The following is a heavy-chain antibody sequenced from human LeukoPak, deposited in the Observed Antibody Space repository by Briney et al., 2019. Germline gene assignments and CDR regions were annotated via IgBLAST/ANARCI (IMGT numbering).Heavy chain of an antibody. D-gene: IGHD3-22*01. J-gene: IGHJ4*02. CDR1: GFSLSTSGMC. CDR2: IDWDDDK. V-gene: IGHV2-70*11. CDR3: ARTNYYYDSSGYLTYIDY. Sequence: SGPTLVNPTQTLTLTCTFSGFSLSTSGMCVSWIRQPPGKALEWLARIDWDDDKYYSTSLKTRLTISKDTSKNQVVLTMTNMDPVDTATYYCARTNYYYDSSGYLTYIDYWGQGTLVTVSS.